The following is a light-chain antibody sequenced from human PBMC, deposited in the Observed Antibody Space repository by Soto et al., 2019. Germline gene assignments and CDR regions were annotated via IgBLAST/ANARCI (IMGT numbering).Light chain of an antibody. V-gene: IGKV3-15*01. Sequence: EIIMTQSPATLSVSPGERVTLSCRASQGVGSTLAWYRQQPGQAPRLLIYDAYIRASGVPARFSGSGSGTEFTLTISGLQSEDFAVYYCQQRGDWPPLTFGGGTKVEI. CDR3: QQRGDWPPLT. J-gene: IGKJ4*02. CDR1: QGVGST. CDR2: DAY.